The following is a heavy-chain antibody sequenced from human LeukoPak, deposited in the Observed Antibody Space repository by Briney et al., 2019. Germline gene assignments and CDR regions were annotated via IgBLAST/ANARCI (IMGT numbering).Heavy chain of an antibody. V-gene: IGHV4-34*01. CDR3: ARASIVVVVAAQRNWFDP. CDR2: INHSGST. CDR1: GGSFSGYY. Sequence: SSETLSLTCAVYGGSFSGYYWSWIRQPPGKGLEWIGEINHSGSTNYSPSLKSRVTISVDTSKNQFSLKLSSVTAADTAVYYCARASIVVVVAAQRNWFDPWGQGTLVTVSS. J-gene: IGHJ5*02. D-gene: IGHD2-15*01.